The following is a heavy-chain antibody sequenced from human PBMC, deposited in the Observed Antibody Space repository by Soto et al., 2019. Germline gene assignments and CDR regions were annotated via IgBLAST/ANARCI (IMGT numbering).Heavy chain of an antibody. CDR3: ASTTAMARGYFDY. D-gene: IGHD5-18*01. V-gene: IGHV4-4*07. CDR1: GGYISRYY. CDR2: IYTSGCT. J-gene: IGHJ4*02. Sequence: SETLSVTCTVPGGYISRYYRGWVRQPAGEGLEWVGRIYTSGCTNYHTSRKGRVTMSVDTSKNQVSLKLSSVTAADTAVYYCASTTAMARGYFDYWGQGTLVTSPQ.